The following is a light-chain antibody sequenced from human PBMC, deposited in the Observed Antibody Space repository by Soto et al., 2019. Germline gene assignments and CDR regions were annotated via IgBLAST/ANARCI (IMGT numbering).Light chain of an antibody. CDR3: QQHNRP. CDR2: DVS. J-gene: IGKJ1*01. Sequence: DSQMTQSPSTLSASVGDRVTITCRASQIFGTWLAWYQQKPGKAPKVLISDVSNLESGVPSRFSGSGSGTEFTLTISSLQPDDFATYCDQQHNRPFGQGTMVEIK. CDR1: QIFGTW. V-gene: IGKV1-5*01.